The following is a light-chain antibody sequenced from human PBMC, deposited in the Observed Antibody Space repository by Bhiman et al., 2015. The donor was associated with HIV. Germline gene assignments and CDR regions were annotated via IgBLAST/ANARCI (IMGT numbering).Light chain of an antibody. V-gene: IGLV3-1*01. CDR2: QDS. CDR1: KLGNQY. Sequence: YEVTQPPSVSVYPGQTASITCSGEKLGNQYVCWFQQKPGQSPVLLMYQDSKRPSGIPERFSGANSGNTATLTISGTQAVDEADYYCRAWDNSQYVFGPGTKLTVL. CDR3: RAWDNSQYV. J-gene: IGLJ1*01.